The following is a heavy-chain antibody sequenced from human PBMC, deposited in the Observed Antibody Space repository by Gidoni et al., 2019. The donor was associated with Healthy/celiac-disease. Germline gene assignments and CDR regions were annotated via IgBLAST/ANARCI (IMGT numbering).Heavy chain of an antibody. Sequence: EVQLVESGVGLVQPGRSLRLSCAASGFTFDDYAMHWVRQAPGKGLEWVSGISWNSGSIGYADSVKGRFTISRDNAKNSLYLQMNSLRAEDTALYYCAKGPNSSSWYGGYNWFDPWGQGTLVTVSS. V-gene: IGHV3-9*01. D-gene: IGHD6-13*01. CDR2: ISWNSGSI. CDR1: GFTFDDYA. CDR3: AKGPNSSSWYGGYNWFDP. J-gene: IGHJ5*02.